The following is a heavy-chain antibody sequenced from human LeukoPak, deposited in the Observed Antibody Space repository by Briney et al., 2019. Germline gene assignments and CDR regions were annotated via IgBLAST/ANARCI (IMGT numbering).Heavy chain of an antibody. V-gene: IGHV3-74*01. J-gene: IGHJ4*02. Sequence: PGGSLRLSCAASGFTFSSYWIHWVRQVPGQGLVSVARIKDGGTTTDYADSVKGRFTISRDDAKNTLYLQMNSLRAEDTAVYYCTTIRPGYWGQGTLVTVSP. CDR1: GFTFSSYW. D-gene: IGHD5-12*01. CDR3: TTIRPGY. CDR2: IKDGGTTT.